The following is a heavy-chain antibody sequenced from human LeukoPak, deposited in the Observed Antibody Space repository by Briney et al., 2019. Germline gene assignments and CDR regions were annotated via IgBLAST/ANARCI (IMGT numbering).Heavy chain of an antibody. CDR2: IYYSGST. CDR3: ARQGALYYEEDWFDP. CDR1: GGSISSSSYY. V-gene: IGHV4-39*01. D-gene: IGHD3-3*01. Sequence: PSETLSLTCTVSGGSISSSSYYWGWIRQPPGKGLEWIGSIYYSGSTYYNPSLKSRVTISVDTSKNQFSLKLSSVTAADTAVYYCARQGALYYEEDWFDPWGQGTLVTVSS. J-gene: IGHJ5*02.